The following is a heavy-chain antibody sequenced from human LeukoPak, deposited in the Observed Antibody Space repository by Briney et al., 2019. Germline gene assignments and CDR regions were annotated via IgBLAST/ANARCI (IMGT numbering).Heavy chain of an antibody. J-gene: IGHJ4*02. D-gene: IGHD2-21*02. CDR1: GGSISSGGYS. Sequence: SETLSLTCAVSGGSISSGGYSWSWIRQPPGKGLEWIGYIYHSGNTYYNPSLKSRVTISVDRSKNQFSLKLSSVTAADTAVYYCARVSGVVTAIEFDYWGQGTLVTVSS. CDR3: ARVSGVVTAIEFDY. CDR2: IYHSGNT. V-gene: IGHV4-30-2*01.